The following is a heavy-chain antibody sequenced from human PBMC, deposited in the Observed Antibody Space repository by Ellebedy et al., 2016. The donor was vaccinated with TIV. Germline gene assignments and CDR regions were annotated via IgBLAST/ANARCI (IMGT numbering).Heavy chain of an antibody. D-gene: IGHD7-27*01. CDR1: GGTFSSYA. CDR3: ARELTGDGYYYYGMDV. CDR2: IIPIFGTA. J-gene: IGHJ6*02. Sequence: AASVKVSCKASGGTFSSYAISWVRQAPGQGLEWMGGIIPIFGTANYAQKFQGRVTITADESTSTAYMELSSLRSEDTAVYYCARELTGDGYYYYGMDVWGQGTTVTVSS. V-gene: IGHV1-69*13.